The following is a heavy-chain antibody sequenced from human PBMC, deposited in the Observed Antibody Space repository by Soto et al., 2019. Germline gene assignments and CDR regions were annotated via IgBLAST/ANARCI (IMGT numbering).Heavy chain of an antibody. CDR3: ARTNLLWFGYAES. CDR1: GFSFSIYA. Sequence: QVQLVESGGGVVQPGRSLRLSCAASGFSFSIYAMNWVRQAPAKGLEWVAAISYDGNNKFYADSVKGRFTISRDNSKNTLYLQMNSLRLEDTAVYYCARTNLLWFGYAESWGKGTLVTVSS. D-gene: IGHD3-10*01. V-gene: IGHV3-30-3*01. J-gene: IGHJ5*02. CDR2: ISYDGNNK.